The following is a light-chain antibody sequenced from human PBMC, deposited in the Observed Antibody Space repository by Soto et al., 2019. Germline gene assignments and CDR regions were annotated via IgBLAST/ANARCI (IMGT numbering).Light chain of an antibody. V-gene: IGKV3-11*01. CDR3: QVCDVLPS. CDR2: DAS. J-gene: IGKJ1*01. CDR1: QSVSTS. Sequence: IVLTQSPVTLALSPGERAVLSCRASQSVSTSLAWYQHKPGQAPRLFIYDASKRAPGIPARFSGSGSGTDFTLTISSLEPEDIAVYYCQVCDVLPSFGQGTKVEIK.